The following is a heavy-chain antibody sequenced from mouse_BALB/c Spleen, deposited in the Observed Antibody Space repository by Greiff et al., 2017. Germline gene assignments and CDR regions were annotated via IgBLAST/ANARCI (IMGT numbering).Heavy chain of an antibody. Sequence: VQLQQPGAELVKPGASVKLSCKASGYTFTSYWMHWVKQRPGQGLEWIGEINPSNGRTNYNEKFKSKATLTVDKSSSTAYMQLSSLTSEDSAVYYCARRAGSWFAYWGQGTLVTVSA. V-gene: IGHV1S81*02. CDR1: GYTFTSYW. CDR2: INPSNGRT. CDR3: ARRAGSWFAY. J-gene: IGHJ3*01. D-gene: IGHD3-3*01.